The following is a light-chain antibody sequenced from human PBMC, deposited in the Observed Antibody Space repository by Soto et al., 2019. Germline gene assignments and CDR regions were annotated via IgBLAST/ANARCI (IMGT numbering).Light chain of an antibody. CDR1: SSDVGGYSY. V-gene: IGLV2-11*01. J-gene: IGLJ3*02. Sequence: QSALTQPRSVSGSPGQSVTISCTGTSSDVGGYSYVSWYQQHPVKAPKLMIYDVSKRPSGVPDRFSGSKSGNTASLTISGLQAEDEADYYCCSYAGSYTLVFGGGTKLTVL. CDR3: CSYAGSYTLV. CDR2: DVS.